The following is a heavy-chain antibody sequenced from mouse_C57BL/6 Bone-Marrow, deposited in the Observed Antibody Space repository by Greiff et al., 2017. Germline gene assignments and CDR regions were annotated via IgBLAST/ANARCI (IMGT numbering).Heavy chain of an antibody. Sequence: QVQLQQPGAELVRPGSSVKLSCKASGYTFTSYWMDWVKQRPGQGLEWIGNIYPSDSETHYNQKFKDKATLTVDKSYSTAYMQLSSLTSEDSAVYYCARRGDYYGSSYDAMDYWGQGTSVTVSS. V-gene: IGHV1-61*01. CDR2: IYPSDSET. D-gene: IGHD1-1*01. CDR3: ARRGDYYGSSYDAMDY. J-gene: IGHJ4*01. CDR1: GYTFTSYW.